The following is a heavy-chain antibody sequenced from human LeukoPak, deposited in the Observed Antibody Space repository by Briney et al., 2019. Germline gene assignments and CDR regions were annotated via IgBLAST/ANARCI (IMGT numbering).Heavy chain of an antibody. CDR3: ARGDILTGYFAFDY. Sequence: KPGGSLRLSCAASGFTFSDHYMSWIRQAPGKGLEWVSYISSSSTYTNYADSVKGRFTISRDNTKNSLYLQMNSLRAEDTAVYYCARGDILTGYFAFDYWGQGTLVTVSS. J-gene: IGHJ4*02. V-gene: IGHV3-11*06. CDR2: ISSSSTYT. D-gene: IGHD3-9*01. CDR1: GFTFSDHY.